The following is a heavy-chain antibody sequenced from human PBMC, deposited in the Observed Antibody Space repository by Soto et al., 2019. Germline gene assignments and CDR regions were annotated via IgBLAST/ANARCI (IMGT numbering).Heavy chain of an antibody. V-gene: IGHV4-59*08. CDR3: ARHGRVYCSSTSCYGAYYYYMDV. Sequence: PSETLSLTCTVSGGSISSYYWSWIRQPPGKGLEWIGYIYYSGSTNYNPSLKSRVTISVDTSKNQFSLKLSSVTAADTAVYYCARHGRVYCSSTSCYGAYYYYMDVWGKGTTVTVSS. J-gene: IGHJ6*03. CDR2: IYYSGST. CDR1: GGSISSYY. D-gene: IGHD2-2*01.